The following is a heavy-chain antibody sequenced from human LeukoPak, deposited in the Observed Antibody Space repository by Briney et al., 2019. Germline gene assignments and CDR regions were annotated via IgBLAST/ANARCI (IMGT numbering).Heavy chain of an antibody. CDR1: GYTFTGYY. V-gene: IGHV1-2*02. CDR2: INPNSGGT. D-gene: IGHD1-7*01. J-gene: IGHJ5*02. CDR3: ARDGRTGTTGGNWFDP. Sequence: ASVKVSCKASGYTFTGYYMHWVRQAPGQGLEWMGWINPNSGGTNYAQKFQGRVTMTRDTSISTAYMELSRLRSDDTAVYYCARDGRTGTTGGNWFDPWGQGTLVTGSS.